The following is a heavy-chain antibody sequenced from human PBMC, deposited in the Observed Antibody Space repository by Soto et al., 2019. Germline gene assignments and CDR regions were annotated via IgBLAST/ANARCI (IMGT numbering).Heavy chain of an antibody. J-gene: IGHJ4*02. CDR2: IWYDGSNK. D-gene: IGHD3-9*01. V-gene: IGHV3-33*01. CDR3: ARDMGRFDWLLFDY. Sequence: GGSLRLSCAASGFTFSSYCMHWVRQAPGKGLEWVAVIWYDGSNKYYADSVKGRFTISRDNSKNTLYLQMNSLRAEDTAVYYCARDMGRFDWLLFDYWGQGTLVTVSS. CDR1: GFTFSSYC.